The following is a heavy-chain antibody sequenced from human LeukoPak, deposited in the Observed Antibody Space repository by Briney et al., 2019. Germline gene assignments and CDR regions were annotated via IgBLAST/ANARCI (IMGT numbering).Heavy chain of an antibody. J-gene: IGHJ4*02. CDR3: ARTYCSSTSCSVAGNFDY. V-gene: IGHV1-69*13. Sequence: SVKVSCKASGGTFSSYAISWVRQAPGQGLEWMGGIIPIFGTANYAQKFQGRVTITADESTSTAYMELSSLRSEDTAVYYCARTYCSSTSCSVAGNFDYWGQGTLVTVSS. CDR2: IIPIFGTA. D-gene: IGHD2-2*01. CDR1: GGTFSSYA.